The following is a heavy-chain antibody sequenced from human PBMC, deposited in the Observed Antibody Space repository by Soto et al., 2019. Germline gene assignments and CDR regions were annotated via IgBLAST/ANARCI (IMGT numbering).Heavy chain of an antibody. Sequence: QVQLVQSGAEVKKPGSSVKVSCKASGGTFSSYAISWVRQAPGQGLEWMGGIIPIFGTANYAQKFQGRVTITADESTSTAYMELSSLRSEDTAVYYCARGDDGPAAGLLFPFDPWGQGTLVTVSS. D-gene: IGHD6-13*01. CDR2: IIPIFGTA. J-gene: IGHJ5*02. CDR3: ARGDDGPAAGLLFPFDP. CDR1: GGTFSSYA. V-gene: IGHV1-69*12.